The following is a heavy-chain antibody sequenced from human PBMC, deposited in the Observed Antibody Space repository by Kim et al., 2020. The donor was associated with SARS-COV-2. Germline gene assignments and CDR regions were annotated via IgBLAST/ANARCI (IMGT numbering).Heavy chain of an antibody. J-gene: IGHJ5*02. V-gene: IGHV4-39*01. CDR3: ARRRDWNYGA. Sequence: SETLSITCTVSGGSISSSSYYWGWIRQPPGKGLEWIGSIYYSGSTYYNPSLKSRVTISVDTSKNQFSLKLSSVTAADTAVYYCARRRDWNYGAWGQGTL. D-gene: IGHD1-7*01. CDR1: GGSISSSSYY. CDR2: IYYSGST.